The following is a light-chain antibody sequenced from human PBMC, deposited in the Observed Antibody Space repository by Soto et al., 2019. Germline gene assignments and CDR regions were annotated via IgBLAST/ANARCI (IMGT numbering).Light chain of an antibody. CDR3: QQSYTAVFT. Sequence: DIQKTQSPSSLSASVGDRVTITCRASQSIRNYLNWYQQKPGKVPNLLIYGASSLQTGVPSRFSGSGSENDFTLSINNLHPEDFATCLCQQSYTAVFTFGPGTKVDIK. CDR2: GAS. J-gene: IGKJ3*01. V-gene: IGKV1-39*01. CDR1: QSIRNY.